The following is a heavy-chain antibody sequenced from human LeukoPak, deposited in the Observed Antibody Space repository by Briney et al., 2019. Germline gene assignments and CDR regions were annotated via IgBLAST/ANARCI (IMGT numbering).Heavy chain of an antibody. J-gene: IGHJ4*02. CDR1: GGSFSGYY. Sequence: SETLSLTCAVYGGSFSGYYWSWIRQPAGKGLEWIGRIYTSGSTNYNPSLKSRVTISVDTSKNQFSLKLSSVTAADTAMYYCTRGGSGSYATFDYWGQGTLVTVSS. D-gene: IGHD3-10*01. CDR2: IYTSGST. CDR3: TRGGSGSYATFDY. V-gene: IGHV4-59*10.